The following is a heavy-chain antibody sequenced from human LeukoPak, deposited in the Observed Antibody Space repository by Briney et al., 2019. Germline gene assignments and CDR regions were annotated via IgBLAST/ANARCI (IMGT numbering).Heavy chain of an antibody. CDR3: ARGVTPHIAARLFYWFDP. CDR1: GGSISSGGYY. Sequence: PSQTLSLTCTVSGGSISSGGYYWSWIRQPPGKGLEWIGEINHSGSTNYNPSLKSRVTISVDTSKNQFSLKLSSVTAADTAVYYCARGVTPHIAARLFYWFDPWGQGTLVTVSS. V-gene: IGHV4-30-2*01. CDR2: INHSGST. D-gene: IGHD6-6*01. J-gene: IGHJ5*02.